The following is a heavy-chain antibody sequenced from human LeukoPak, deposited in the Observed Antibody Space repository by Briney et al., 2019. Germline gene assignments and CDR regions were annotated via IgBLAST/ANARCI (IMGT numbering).Heavy chain of an antibody. D-gene: IGHD6-19*01. CDR3: ARHAGAYTSGWYEDH. J-gene: IGHJ4*02. V-gene: IGHV5-51*01. CDR2: IYPGDSDT. CDR1: GYSFTNYW. Sequence: GESLKISCKGSGYSFTNYWIGWVRQMPGKGLEWMGIIYPGDSDTRYSPSFQGQVTISADKSISTAYLQWSSLKASDTAMYYCARHAGAYTSGWYEDHWGQGTLVTVSS.